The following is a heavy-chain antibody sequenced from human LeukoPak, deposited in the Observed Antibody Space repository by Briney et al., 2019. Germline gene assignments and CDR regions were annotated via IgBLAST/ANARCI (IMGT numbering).Heavy chain of an antibody. Sequence: GGSLRLSCVGSGFSFSTYDMGWVRQTPGKGLEWVSAISTTGGYTEDADPVKGRFTISRDNSQNTLFLQMHSLRAEDTAVYYCAKKPATIKFPFDIWGQGTLVTVSP. CDR1: GFSFSTYD. CDR3: AKKPATIKFPFDI. V-gene: IGHV3-23*01. CDR2: ISTTGGYT. J-gene: IGHJ4*02. D-gene: IGHD5-24*01.